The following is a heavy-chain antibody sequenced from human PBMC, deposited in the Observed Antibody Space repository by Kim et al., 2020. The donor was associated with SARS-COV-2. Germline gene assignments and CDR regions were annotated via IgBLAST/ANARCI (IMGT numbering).Heavy chain of an antibody. J-gene: IGHJ3*02. D-gene: IGHD5-12*01. V-gene: IGHV3-11*05. Sequence: GRFTISGDNAKNSLYLQMNSLRAEDTAVYYCARGGYSGYDYLEDDAFDIWGQGTMVTVSS. CDR3: ARGGYSGYDYLEDDAFDI.